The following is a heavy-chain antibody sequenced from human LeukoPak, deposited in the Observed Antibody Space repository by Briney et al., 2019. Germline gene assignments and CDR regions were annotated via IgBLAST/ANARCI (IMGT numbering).Heavy chain of an antibody. V-gene: IGHV1-18*01. D-gene: IGHD3-16*02. CDR2: ISAYNGNT. CDR3: ARDRGYDYVWGSYRHPGPNFDY. J-gene: IGHJ4*02. Sequence: ASVKVSCKSSGYTFTSYGISWVRQAPGQGLEWMGWISAYNGNTNYAQKLQGRVTMTTDTSTSTAYMELRSLRSDDTAVYYCARDRGYDYVWGSYRHPGPNFDYWGQGTLVTVSS. CDR1: GYTFTSYG.